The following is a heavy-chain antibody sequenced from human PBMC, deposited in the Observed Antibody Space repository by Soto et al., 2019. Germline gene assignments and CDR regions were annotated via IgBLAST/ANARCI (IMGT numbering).Heavy chain of an antibody. CDR1: GGTFSSYA. Sequence: ASVKVSCKASGGTFSSYAISWVRQAPGQGLEWMGGIIPIFGTANYAQKFQGRVTITADESTSTAYMELSSLRSEDTAVYYCARSHLGGYYYYGMDVWGQGTTVTVSS. V-gene: IGHV1-69*13. CDR3: ARSHLGGYYYYGMDV. D-gene: IGHD3-10*01. CDR2: IIPIFGTA. J-gene: IGHJ6*02.